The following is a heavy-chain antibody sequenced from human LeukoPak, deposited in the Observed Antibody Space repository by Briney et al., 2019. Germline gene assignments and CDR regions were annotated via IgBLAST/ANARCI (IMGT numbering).Heavy chain of an antibody. CDR2: IHYSGIT. D-gene: IGHD3-22*01. CDR3: ARDNDDSSGYGYYFDY. J-gene: IGHJ4*02. Sequence: PSETLSLTCTVSGGSISSGSYYWGWIRQPPGTGLEWIGSIHYSGITYYNPSLKSRVTMSVDTSKNQFSLMLSSVTAADTAVYYCARDNDDSSGYGYYFDYWGQGTLVTVSS. V-gene: IGHV4-39*07. CDR1: GGSISSGSYY.